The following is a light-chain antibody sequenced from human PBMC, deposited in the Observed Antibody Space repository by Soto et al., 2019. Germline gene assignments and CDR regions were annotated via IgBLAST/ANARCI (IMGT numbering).Light chain of an antibody. CDR1: QSISNY. J-gene: IGKJ4*01. CDR3: QNYHSAPFT. CDR2: AAS. V-gene: IGKV1-27*01. Sequence: DIQMTQSPSSLSASVGDRVTITCRASQSISNYLAWYQQKPGKVPKLLIYAASTLQSGVPSRFSGSGSGTDFTLTISSLQPEDVATYYCQNYHSAPFTFGGGTKVEIK.